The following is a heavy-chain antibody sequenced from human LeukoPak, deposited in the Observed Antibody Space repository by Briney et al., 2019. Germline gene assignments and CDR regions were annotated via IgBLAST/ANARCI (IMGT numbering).Heavy chain of an antibody. V-gene: IGHV1-46*01. J-gene: IGHJ3*02. CDR2: INPSGGST. CDR1: GYTFTSYY. CDR3: ARVSTMMAFDI. Sequence: ASVTVSRKASGYTFTSYYMHWVRQAPGQGLEWMGIINPSGGSTSYAQKFQGRVTMTRDTSTSTVYMELSSLRSEDTAVYYCARVSTMMAFDIWGQGTMVTVSS. D-gene: IGHD3-22*01.